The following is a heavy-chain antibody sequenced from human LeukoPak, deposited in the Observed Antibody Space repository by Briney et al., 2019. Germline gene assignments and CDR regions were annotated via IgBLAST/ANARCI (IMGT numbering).Heavy chain of an antibody. D-gene: IGHD1-1*01. CDR1: GFTFSSYG. CDR3: ARGTHWNYFDH. CDR2: IWYDGSNK. J-gene: IGHJ4*02. Sequence: GGSLRLSCGASGFTFSSYGMHWVRQAPGKGLEWVAVIWYDGSNKYYTASVKGRFTISRDNSANTLYLQMSSLRGEDTAVYYCARGTHWNYFDHWGQGTPVTVSS. V-gene: IGHV3-33*01.